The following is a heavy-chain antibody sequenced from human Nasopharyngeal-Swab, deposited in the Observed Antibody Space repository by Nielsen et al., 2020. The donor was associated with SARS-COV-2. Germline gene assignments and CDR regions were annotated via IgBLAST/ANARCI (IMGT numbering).Heavy chain of an antibody. J-gene: IGHJ6*02. CDR3: ARGDPYYYGMDV. V-gene: IGHV3-53*01. Sequence: WIRQPPGKGLEWVSVIYSGGSTYYADSVKGRFTISRGNSKNTLYLQMNSLRAEDTAVYYCARGDPYYYGMDVWGQGTTVTVSS. CDR2: IYSGGST.